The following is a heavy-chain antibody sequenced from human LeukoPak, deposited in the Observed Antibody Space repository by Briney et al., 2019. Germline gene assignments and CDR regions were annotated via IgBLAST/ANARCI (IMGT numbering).Heavy chain of an antibody. J-gene: IGHJ4*02. D-gene: IGHD5-24*01. V-gene: IGHV3-53*01. CDR2: IYSGGST. CDR3: ARGHLDGFDY. CDR1: GFTVSSNY. Sequence: PGGSLRLSYAASGFTVSSNYMSWVRQAPGRGLEWVSVIYSGGSTFYADSVKGRFTISRDNSKNTLYLQMNSLRAEDTAVYYCARGHLDGFDYWGQGTLVTVSS.